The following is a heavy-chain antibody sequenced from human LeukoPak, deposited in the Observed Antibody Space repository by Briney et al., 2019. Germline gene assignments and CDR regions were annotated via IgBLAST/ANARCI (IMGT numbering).Heavy chain of an antibody. J-gene: IGHJ6*03. V-gene: IGHV3-43*02. CDR1: GFTFENYA. CDR2: ISGDGDST. Sequence: GGSLRLSCAASGFTFENYAMHWVRQTPGKGLEWVSLISGDGDSTDYADSVKGRFTISRDNTKNSLYLQMKSLRTEDTAFYYCEKTTFRGVIVGTHMDLWGKGTTVTVSS. D-gene: IGHD3-16*02. CDR3: EKTTFRGVIVGTHMDL.